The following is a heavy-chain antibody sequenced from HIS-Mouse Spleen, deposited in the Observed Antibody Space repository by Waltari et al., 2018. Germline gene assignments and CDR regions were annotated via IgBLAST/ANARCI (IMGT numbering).Heavy chain of an antibody. CDR3: AREIPYSSSWYDWYFDL. V-gene: IGHV4-39*07. CDR2: IYYSGST. D-gene: IGHD6-13*01. Sequence: QLQLQESGPGLVKPSETLSLTCTLPGGSISSSSHSGGWIRQPPGKGLEWIGSIYYSGSTYYNPSLKSRVTISVDTSKNQFSLKLSSVTAADTAVYYCAREIPYSSSWYDWYFDLWGRGTLVTVSS. CDR1: GGSISSSSHS. J-gene: IGHJ2*01.